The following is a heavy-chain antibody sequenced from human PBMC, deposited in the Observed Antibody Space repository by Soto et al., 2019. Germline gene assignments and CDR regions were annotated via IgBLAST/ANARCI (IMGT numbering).Heavy chain of an antibody. J-gene: IGHJ5*02. CDR2: IIPVLGVE. Sequence: ASVKVSCKASGGSFSSYIVSWVRQAPGQGLEWMGRIIPVLGVEYYAQKFQGRVTITADKSTSTAYMELSSLRSEDTAVYYCARAITMVRGVMDWFDPWGQGTLVTVSS. CDR1: GGSFSSYI. CDR3: ARAITMVRGVMDWFDP. V-gene: IGHV1-69*02. D-gene: IGHD3-10*01.